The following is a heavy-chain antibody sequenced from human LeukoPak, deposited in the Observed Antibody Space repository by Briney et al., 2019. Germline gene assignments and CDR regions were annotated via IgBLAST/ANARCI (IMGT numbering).Heavy chain of an antibody. CDR1: GFTFSSYS. CDR2: ISTSSSYI. D-gene: IGHD6-19*01. J-gene: IGHJ6*02. V-gene: IGHV3-21*01. Sequence: GGSLRLSCAASGFTFSSYSMNWVRQAPGRGLEWVSSISTSSSYIYYANSVKGRFTISRDNAKNSLYLQMNSLRAEDTAVYYCARDVVAVPADCYYYYGMDVWGQGTTVTVSS. CDR3: ARDVVAVPADCYYYYGMDV.